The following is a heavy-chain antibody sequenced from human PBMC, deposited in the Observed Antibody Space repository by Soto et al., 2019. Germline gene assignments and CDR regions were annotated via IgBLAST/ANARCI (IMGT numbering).Heavy chain of an antibody. CDR2: IYSSGST. D-gene: IGHD6-13*01. Sequence: SETPSLTCPVSGGSISSYYWSWIRQPPGKGLEWIGYIYSSGSTNYNPSLRSRVTISVDSSKNRFSLKLDSVTSADTAVYYCARGVATGRALHRFDYWGQGTLVTVSS. J-gene: IGHJ4*02. V-gene: IGHV4-59*01. CDR3: ARGVATGRALHRFDY. CDR1: GGSISSYY.